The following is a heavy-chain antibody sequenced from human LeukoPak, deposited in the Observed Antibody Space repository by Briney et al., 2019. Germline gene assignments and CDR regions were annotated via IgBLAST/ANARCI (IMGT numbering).Heavy chain of an antibody. CDR3: GSRSGYDILTGPIDY. CDR2: ISYDGSNK. D-gene: IGHD3-9*01. J-gene: IGHJ4*02. V-gene: IGHV3-30-3*01. Sequence: GGSLRLSCAASGFIFSTYAMHWVRQAPGKRLEWVAVISYDGSNKYYADSVKGRFTIFSDNSKNTLYLQMNSLRAEDTAVYFCGSRSGYDILTGPIDYWGQGTLVTVSS. CDR1: GFIFSTYA.